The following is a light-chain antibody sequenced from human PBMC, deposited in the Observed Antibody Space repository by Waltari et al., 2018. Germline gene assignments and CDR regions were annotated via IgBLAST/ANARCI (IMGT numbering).Light chain of an antibody. CDR1: QSIGTS. Sequence: EIVLTQSPNFQSVTPKEKVTITCRASQSIGTSIHWYQQKPDQSPKLLIKYASQSFSGVPSRFSGSGSGTDFTLTINSREAEDAATYYCHQSYTLPRTFGQGTKVEIK. CDR3: HQSYTLPRT. V-gene: IGKV6-21*01. CDR2: YAS. J-gene: IGKJ1*01.